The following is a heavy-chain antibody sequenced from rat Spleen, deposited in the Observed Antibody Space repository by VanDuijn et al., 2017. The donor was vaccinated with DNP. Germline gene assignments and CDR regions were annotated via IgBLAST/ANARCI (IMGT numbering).Heavy chain of an antibody. CDR1: GNAFITNY. CDR3: ARWDRGTGFVY. Sequence: QVQLQQSGAELAQPGSSVKISCKASGNAFITNYFGWIKQTTGQGLEYVGYINPGIRDTNYNEKFKDKVTLTVDISSSTAFMQLSSRTPEDSAVYYCARWDRGTGFVYWGQGTLVTVSS. D-gene: IGHD4-3*01. V-gene: IGHV1-43*01. CDR2: INPGIRDT. J-gene: IGHJ3*01.